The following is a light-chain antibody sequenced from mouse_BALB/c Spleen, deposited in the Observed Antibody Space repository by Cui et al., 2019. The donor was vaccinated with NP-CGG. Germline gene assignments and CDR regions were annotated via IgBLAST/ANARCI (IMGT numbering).Light chain of an antibody. CDR3: ALWYSNHWV. CDR2: GTN. V-gene: IGLV1*01. J-gene: IGLJ1*01. CDR1: TGAVTTSNY. Sequence: QHFVAHESAPTTSPGETVTLTCRSSTGAVTTSNYANWVQEKPDHLFTGLIGGTNNRAPGVPARFSGSLIGDKAALTITGAQTEDEAIYFCALWYSNHWVFGGGTKLTVL.